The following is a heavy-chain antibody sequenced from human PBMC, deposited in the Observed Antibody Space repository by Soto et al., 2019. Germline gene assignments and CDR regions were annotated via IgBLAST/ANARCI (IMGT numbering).Heavy chain of an antibody. CDR3: ARDLAPLWFGESSNPDY. CDR1: GFTFSSYA. Sequence: KAGGSLRLSCAASGFTFSSYAMSWVRQAPGKGLEWVSSISSSSSYIYYADSVKGRFTISSDNAKNALYLQMSSLRAEDTAVYYCARDLAPLWFGESSNPDYWGQGTLVTVSS. J-gene: IGHJ4*02. V-gene: IGHV3-21*01. CDR2: ISSSSSYI. D-gene: IGHD3-10*01.